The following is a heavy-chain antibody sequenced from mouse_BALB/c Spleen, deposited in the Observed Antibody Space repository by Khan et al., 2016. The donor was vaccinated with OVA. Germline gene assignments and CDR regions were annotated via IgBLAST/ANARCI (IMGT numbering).Heavy chain of an antibody. CDR2: ISYSGNT. D-gene: IGHD1-1*01. CDR1: GYSITSDYA. V-gene: IGHV3-2*02. Sequence: VQLKQSGPGLVKPSQSLSLTCTVTGYSITSDYAWNWIRQFPGNKLEWMGFISYSGNTNYYPSLKSLIFINRDTSKNQFFLQLNSVTTEHTTTYYCARVYGRDFDYWGQGTTLTVSS. J-gene: IGHJ2*01. CDR3: ARVYGRDFDY.